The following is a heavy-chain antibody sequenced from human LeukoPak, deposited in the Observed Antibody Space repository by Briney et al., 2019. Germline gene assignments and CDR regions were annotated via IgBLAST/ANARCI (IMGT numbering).Heavy chain of an antibody. CDR2: ISSSSSYI. D-gene: IGHD4-17*01. J-gene: IGHJ4*02. Sequence: GGSLRLSCAASGFTFSIYSMNWVRQAPGKGLEWVSSISSSSSYIYYADSVKGRFTISRDNAKNSLYLQMNSLRAEDTAVYYCARGSPSYGDYLIDYWGQGTLVTVSS. V-gene: IGHV3-21*01. CDR3: ARGSPSYGDYLIDY. CDR1: GFTFSIYS.